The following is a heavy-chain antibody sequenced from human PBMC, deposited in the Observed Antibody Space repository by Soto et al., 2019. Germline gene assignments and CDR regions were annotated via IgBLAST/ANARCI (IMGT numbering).Heavy chain of an antibody. J-gene: IGHJ4*02. CDR3: ARWDILRFLELSTSFFDY. Sequence: ASVTDSCKASGYTFTGYYKHWVRQAPGQGLEWMGWINPNSGGTKYTQKFQGWVTMTRYTSISTAYMELSRLRSDDTTVYYCARWDILRFLELSTSFFDYWGQGTLVTVSS. CDR1: GYTFTGYY. CDR2: INPNSGGT. V-gene: IGHV1-2*04. D-gene: IGHD3-3*01.